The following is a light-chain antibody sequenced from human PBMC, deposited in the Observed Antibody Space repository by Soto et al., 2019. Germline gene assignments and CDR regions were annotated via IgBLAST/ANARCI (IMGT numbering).Light chain of an antibody. CDR3: QQYHSAPQT. J-gene: IGKJ1*01. CDR1: QSVLFSPNNKNS. Sequence: DIVMTQSPDSLAVSLGERATINCKSSQSVLFSPNNKNSLAWYQQKPGQPPKLLIYWASTRESGVPDRFSGSGSGTDFTLTISSLQAEDVAFYYCQQYHSAPQTFGQGTKVEIK. V-gene: IGKV4-1*01. CDR2: WAS.